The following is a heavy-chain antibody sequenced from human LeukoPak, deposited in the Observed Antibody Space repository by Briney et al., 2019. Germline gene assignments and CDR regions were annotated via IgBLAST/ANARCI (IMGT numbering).Heavy chain of an antibody. CDR3: ARGGGGAVVGLDAFDI. J-gene: IGHJ3*02. Sequence: SETLSLTCTVSGGSISSYYWSWSRQPAGKGLEWIGRIYTSGSTNYNPSLKSRVTMSVDTSKNQFSLKLSSVTAADTAVYYCARGGGGAVVGLDAFDIWGQGTMVTVSS. D-gene: IGHD2-21*01. V-gene: IGHV4-4*07. CDR2: IYTSGST. CDR1: GGSISSYY.